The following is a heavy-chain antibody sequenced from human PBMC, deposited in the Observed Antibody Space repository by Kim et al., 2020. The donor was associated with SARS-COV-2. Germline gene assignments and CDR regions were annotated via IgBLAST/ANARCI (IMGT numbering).Heavy chain of an antibody. CDR2: ST. J-gene: IGHJ3*02. Sequence: STNYNPSRKSRVTISVDNSKNQFSLKLSSVTAADTAVYYCARRWMAVFDIWGQGTMVTVSS. CDR3: ARRWMAVFDI. D-gene: IGHD6-19*01. V-gene: IGHV4-4*02.